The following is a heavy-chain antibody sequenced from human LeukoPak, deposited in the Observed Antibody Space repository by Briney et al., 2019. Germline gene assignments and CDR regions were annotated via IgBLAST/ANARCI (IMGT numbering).Heavy chain of an antibody. CDR2: IIPIFGTA. Sequence: SVKVSCTASGGTFSSYAISWVRQAPGQGLEWMGGIIPIFGTANYAQKFQGRVTITADESTSTAYMELSSLRSEGTAVYYCARCGSGSGEVNYFDYWGQGTLVTVSS. J-gene: IGHJ4*02. CDR3: ARCGSGSGEVNYFDY. V-gene: IGHV1-69*13. D-gene: IGHD6-19*01. CDR1: GGTFSSYA.